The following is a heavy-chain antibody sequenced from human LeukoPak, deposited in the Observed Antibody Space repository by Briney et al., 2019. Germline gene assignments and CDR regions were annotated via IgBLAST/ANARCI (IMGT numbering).Heavy chain of an antibody. CDR2: INHSGST. CDR3: ARGGESCDYVWGSYRYRFDY. V-gene: IGHV4-34*01. Sequence: SETLSLTCAVYGGSFSGYYWSWIRQTPGKGLEWIGEINHSGSTNYNPSLKSRVTISVDTSKNQFSLKLSSVTAADTAVYYCARGGESCDYVWGSYRYRFDYWGQGTLVTVSS. D-gene: IGHD3-16*02. J-gene: IGHJ4*02. CDR1: GGSFSGYY.